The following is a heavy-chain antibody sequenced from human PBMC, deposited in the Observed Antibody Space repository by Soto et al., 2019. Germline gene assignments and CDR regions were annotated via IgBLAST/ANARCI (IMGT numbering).Heavy chain of an antibody. CDR3: ARRKHPARYCSGGRCSMYNWLDP. CDR2: IYPGDSDT. Sequence: PGESLKISGKGSGYSFTSYWIGWVRQMPGKGLEWMGIIYPGDSDTRYSPSFQGQVTISADKSISTAYLQWSSLKASDTAMYSCARRKHPARYCSGGRCSMYNWLDPSGPGPPVPVAS. J-gene: IGHJ5*02. CDR1: GYSFTSYW. D-gene: IGHD2-15*01. V-gene: IGHV5-51*01.